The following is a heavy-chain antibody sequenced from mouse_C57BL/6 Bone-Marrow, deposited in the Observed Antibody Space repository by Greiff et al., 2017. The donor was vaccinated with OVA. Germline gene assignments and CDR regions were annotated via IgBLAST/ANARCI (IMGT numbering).Heavy chain of an antibody. CDR3: ARSQWYFEV. Sequence: QVQLQQSGPELVKPGASVKISCKASGYAFSSSWMNWVKQRPGKGLEWIGRIYPGDGDTNYNGKFKGKATLTADKSSSTAYMQLSSLTSEDSAVYTCARSQWYFEVWGTGTTVTVSS. CDR1: GYAFSSSW. V-gene: IGHV1-82*01. J-gene: IGHJ1*03. CDR2: IYPGDGDT.